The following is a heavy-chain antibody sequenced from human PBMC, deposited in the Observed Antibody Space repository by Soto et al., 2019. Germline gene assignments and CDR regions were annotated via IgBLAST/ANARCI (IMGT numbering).Heavy chain of an antibody. J-gene: IGHJ6*02. D-gene: IGHD5-18*01. CDR3: VKGGFSSRDYYYYGMDV. CDR2: ISSNGGST. CDR1: GFTFSSYA. V-gene: IGHV3-64D*08. Sequence: GGSLRLSCSASGFTFSSYAMHWVRQAPGKGLEYVSAISSNGGSTYYADSVKGRFTISRDNSKNTLYLQMSSLRAEDTAVYYCVKGGFSSRDYYYYGMDVWGQGTTVTISS.